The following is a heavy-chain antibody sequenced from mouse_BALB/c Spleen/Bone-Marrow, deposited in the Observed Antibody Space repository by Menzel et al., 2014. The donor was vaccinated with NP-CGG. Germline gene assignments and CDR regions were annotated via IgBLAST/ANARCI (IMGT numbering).Heavy chain of an antibody. Sequence: VQLQQPGAELVKPGASVKLSCTASGFNIKDIYMHWVKQRPEQGLEWIGRIDPANGNIKYDPKFQGKATITADTSSNTAYLRLSRLTSEDTAVYYCASYHYGYYFDYWGQGTTLTVSS. J-gene: IGHJ2*01. CDR2: IDPANGNI. CDR3: ASYHYGYYFDY. D-gene: IGHD2-4*01. V-gene: IGHV14-3*02. CDR1: GFNIKDIY.